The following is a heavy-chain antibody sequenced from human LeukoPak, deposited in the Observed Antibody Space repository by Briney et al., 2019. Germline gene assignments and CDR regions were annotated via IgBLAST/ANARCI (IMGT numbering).Heavy chain of an antibody. D-gene: IGHD2-15*01. CDR3: ARGPLAVAALPDLDY. CDR1: GYTFTGYY. J-gene: IGHJ4*02. V-gene: IGHV1-2*02. Sequence: GASVKVSCKASGYTFTGYYMHWVRQAPGQGLEWMGWINPNSGGTNYAQKFQGRVTMTRDTSISTAYMELSRLRSVDTAVYYCARGPLAVAALPDLDYWGQGTLVTVSS. CDR2: INPNSGGT.